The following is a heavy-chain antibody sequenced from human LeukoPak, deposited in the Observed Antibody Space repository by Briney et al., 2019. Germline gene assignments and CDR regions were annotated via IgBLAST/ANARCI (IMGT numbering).Heavy chain of an antibody. CDR3: ARDSLLGDYYYMDV. CDR2: INPNSGGT. V-gene: IGHV1-2*06. Sequence: GASVKVSCKASGYTFTGYYMHWVRQAPRQGLEWMGRINPNSGGTNYAQKFQGRVTMTRDTSISTAYMELSRLRSDDTAVYYCARDSLLGDYYYMDVWGKGTTVTVSS. CDR1: GYTFTGYY. D-gene: IGHD3-10*01. J-gene: IGHJ6*03.